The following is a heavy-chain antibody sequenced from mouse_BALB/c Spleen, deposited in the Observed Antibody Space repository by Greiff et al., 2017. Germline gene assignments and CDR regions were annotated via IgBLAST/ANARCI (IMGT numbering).Heavy chain of an antibody. CDR1: GYSFTDYN. Sequence: EVQVVESGPELVKPGASVKVSCKASGYSFTDYNMYWVKQSHGKSLEWIGYIDPYNGGTSYNQKFKGKATLTVDKSSSTAFMHLNSLTSEDSAVYYCVFYYRYDAYYFYYWGQGTTLTVSS. J-gene: IGHJ2*01. V-gene: IGHV1S135*01. CDR2: IDPYNGGT. CDR3: VFYYRYDAYYFYY. D-gene: IGHD2-14*01.